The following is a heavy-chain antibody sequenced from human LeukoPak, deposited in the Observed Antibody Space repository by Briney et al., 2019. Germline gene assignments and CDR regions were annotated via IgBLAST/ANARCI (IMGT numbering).Heavy chain of an antibody. Sequence: GGSLRLSCAASGFTFSSYSMNWVRQAPGKGLEWVSFISGSSGTIYDADSVKGRFTISRDNAKNSLYLQMNSLRAEDTAVYYCARAYHYDSSGYYLLFGYWGQGTLVTVFS. CDR2: ISGSSGTI. V-gene: IGHV3-48*04. CDR3: ARAYHYDSSGYYLLFGY. CDR1: GFTFSSYS. D-gene: IGHD3-22*01. J-gene: IGHJ4*02.